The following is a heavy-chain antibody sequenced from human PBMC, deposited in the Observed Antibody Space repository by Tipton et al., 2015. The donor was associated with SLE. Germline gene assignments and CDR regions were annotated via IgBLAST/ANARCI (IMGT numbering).Heavy chain of an antibody. V-gene: IGHV1-69*13. CDR3: AREGSSGGYSSNWQRWYYADY. D-gene: IGHD6-13*01. Sequence: QLVQSGAEVKKPGASVKVSCKASGYTFTSYGISWVRQAPGQGLEWMGGIIPIFGTANYAQKFQGRVTITADESTSTAYMELSSLRSEDTAVYYCAREGSSGGYSSNWQRWYYADYWGQGTLVTVSS. CDR2: IIPIFGTA. CDR1: GYTFTSYG. J-gene: IGHJ4*02.